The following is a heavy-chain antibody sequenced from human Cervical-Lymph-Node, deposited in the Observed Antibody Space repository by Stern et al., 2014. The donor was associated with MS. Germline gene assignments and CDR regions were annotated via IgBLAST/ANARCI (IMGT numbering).Heavy chain of an antibody. D-gene: IGHD1-1*01. CDR1: GGTFSRYG. V-gene: IGHV1-69*01. CDR2: IIPVVGTA. J-gene: IGHJ4*02. Sequence: VQLVASGAEVRKPGSSVKVSCKASGGTFSRYGISWVRQAPGQGLEWMGGIIPVVGTADYAEQFQGRVTITADGSTSTAYMELSSLTSADTAVYYCARGPYNRDFFEYWGQGTLVTVSS. CDR3: ARGPYNRDFFEY.